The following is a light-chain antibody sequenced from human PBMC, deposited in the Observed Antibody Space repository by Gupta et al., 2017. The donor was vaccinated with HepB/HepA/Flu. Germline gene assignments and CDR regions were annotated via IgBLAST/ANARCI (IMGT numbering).Light chain of an antibody. V-gene: IGLV3-21*02. CDR3: KVWESKSEPCV. Sequence: SYVLPQPPSVSVAPGETARITCGGYNIVSKSVHWYQQKPGQDHVVVGEEDSDWPSGIPERFAGSNSGNTATLTISRVEAGDEADYAGKVWESKSEPCVFGGGTKLTVL. CDR1: NIVSKS. CDR2: EDS. J-gene: IGLJ2*01.